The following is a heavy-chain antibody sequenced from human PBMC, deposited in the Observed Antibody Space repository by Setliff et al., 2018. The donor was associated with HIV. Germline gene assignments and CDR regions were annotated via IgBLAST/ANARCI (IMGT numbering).Heavy chain of an antibody. V-gene: IGHV3-7*01. D-gene: IGHD2-2*01. J-gene: IGHJ4*02. Sequence: GGSLRLSCAASGFTFSSAWMGWVRQAPAKGLEWVANISPDGSVKFYVDSVKGRFTISRDNAKNSLYLQMNSLRAEDTAVYYCARRAYCSSTTCFDNWGQGTLVTV. CDR2: ISPDGSVK. CDR3: ARRAYCSSTTCFDN. CDR1: GFTFSSAW.